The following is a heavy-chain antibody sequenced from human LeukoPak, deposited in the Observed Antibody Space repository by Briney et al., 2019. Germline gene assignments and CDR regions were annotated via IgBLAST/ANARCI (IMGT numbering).Heavy chain of an antibody. D-gene: IGHD5-12*01. CDR2: IYYNGST. V-gene: IGHV4-59*01. CDR3: ARVKGYSGHGFDY. Sequence: SETLSLTCSISGGSISSYYWSWIRQPPGKGLEWIGYIYYNGSTKYNPSLKSRVTMSVDTSKNQFSLNLSSVTPADTAVYYCARVKGYSGHGFDYWGQGTLVTVSS. J-gene: IGHJ4*02. CDR1: GGSISSYY.